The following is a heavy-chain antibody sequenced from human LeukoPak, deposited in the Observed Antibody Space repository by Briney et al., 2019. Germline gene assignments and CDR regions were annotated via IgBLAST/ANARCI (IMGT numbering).Heavy chain of an antibody. D-gene: IGHD6-13*01. CDR1: GFIFYGHA. V-gene: IGHV3-9*01. CDR3: AKDTYAIAAVGTFLHY. CDR2: ISWNSDNI. Sequence: GGSLRLSCAASGFIFYGHAMHWVRQAPGKGLEWVSGISWNSDNIVYADSVKGRFTISRDNAKNSLYLQMNSLRAEDTALYYCAKDTYAIAAVGTFLHYWGQGTLVTVSS. J-gene: IGHJ4*02.